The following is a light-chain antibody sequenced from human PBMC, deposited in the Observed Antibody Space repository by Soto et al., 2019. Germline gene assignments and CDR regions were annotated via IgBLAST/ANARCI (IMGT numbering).Light chain of an antibody. V-gene: IGKV3-20*01. Sequence: EIVLTQSPGTLSLSPGERARLSCRASQSVSSSYLAWYQQKPGQAPRLLIYGASSRATGIPDRFSGSGSGTGFTLTISRLEPEDFAVYYCQQYGSAKAFGQGTKVDIK. J-gene: IGKJ1*01. CDR3: QQYGSAKA. CDR1: QSVSSSY. CDR2: GAS.